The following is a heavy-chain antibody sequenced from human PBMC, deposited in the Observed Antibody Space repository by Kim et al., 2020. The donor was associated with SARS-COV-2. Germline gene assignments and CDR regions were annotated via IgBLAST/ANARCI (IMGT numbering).Heavy chain of an antibody. J-gene: IGHJ4*02. V-gene: IGHV3-23*01. Sequence: GGSLRLSCAASGFTFSSYAMSWVRQAPGKGLEWVSTISGSGGSTYYADSVKGRFTISRDNSKNTLYLQMNSLRAEDTAVDYCAKDQTPISMIVVVTTFDYWGQGTLVTVSS. CDR3: AKDQTPISMIVVVTTFDY. CDR2: ISGSGGST. CDR1: GFTFSSYA. D-gene: IGHD3-22*01.